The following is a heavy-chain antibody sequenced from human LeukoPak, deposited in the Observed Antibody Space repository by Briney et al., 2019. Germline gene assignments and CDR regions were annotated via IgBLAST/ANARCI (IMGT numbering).Heavy chain of an antibody. CDR2: ISGSGGST. J-gene: IGHJ2*01. V-gene: IGHV3-23*01. CDR3: AKWHGDYELGWYFDL. D-gene: IGHD4-17*01. CDR1: GFTFSSYA. Sequence: GGSLRLSCAASGFTFSSYAMSWVRQAPGKGLEWVSAISGSGGSTYYADSVKGRFTISRDNSKNTLYLQMNSLRAEDTAVYYCAKWHGDYELGWYFDLWGRGTLVTVSS.